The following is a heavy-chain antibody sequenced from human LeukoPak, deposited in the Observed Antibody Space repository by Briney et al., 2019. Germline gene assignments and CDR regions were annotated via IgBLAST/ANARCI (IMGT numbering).Heavy chain of an antibody. CDR1: GGSINSYS. J-gene: IGHJ3*02. D-gene: IGHD3-22*01. CDR3: ARHGYYDSTAFDAFDI. Sequence: KPSETLSLTCNVSGGSINSYSWSWIRQPPGKGQQWIGYISYSGSTKYNPSLKSRVTISVDTSKTQFSLKLSSVTDADTAIYYCARHGYYDSTAFDAFDIWGQGTVVTVSS. CDR2: ISYSGST. V-gene: IGHV4-59*08.